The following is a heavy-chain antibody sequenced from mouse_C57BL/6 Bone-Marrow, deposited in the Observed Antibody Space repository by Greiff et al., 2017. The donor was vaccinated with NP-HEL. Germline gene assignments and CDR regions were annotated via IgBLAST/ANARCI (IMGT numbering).Heavy chain of an antibody. CDR2: INPNNGGT. CDR1: GYTFTDYN. J-gene: IGHJ1*03. V-gene: IGHV1-18*01. Sequence: VQLKESGPELVKPGASVKIPCKASGYTFTDYNMDWVKQSHGKSLEWIGDINPNNGGTIYNQKFKGKATLTVDKSSSTAYMELRSLTSEDTAVYYCARSGSYDYDGNWYFDVWGTGTTVTVSS. D-gene: IGHD2-4*01. CDR3: ARSGSYDYDGNWYFDV.